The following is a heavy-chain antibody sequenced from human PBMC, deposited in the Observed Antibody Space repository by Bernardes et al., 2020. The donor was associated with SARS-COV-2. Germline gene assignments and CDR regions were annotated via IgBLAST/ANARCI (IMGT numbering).Heavy chain of an antibody. Sequence: ASVKVSCKASGYTFTSYGISWVRQAPGQGLEWMGWISAYNGNTNYAQKLQGRVTMTTDTSTSTAYMELRSLRSDDTAVYYCARDFSEGSYYYYYGMDVWGQGTTVTVSS. CDR2: ISAYNGNT. J-gene: IGHJ6*02. CDR1: GYTFTSYG. CDR3: ARDFSEGSYYYYYGMDV. V-gene: IGHV1-18*04. D-gene: IGHD1-26*01.